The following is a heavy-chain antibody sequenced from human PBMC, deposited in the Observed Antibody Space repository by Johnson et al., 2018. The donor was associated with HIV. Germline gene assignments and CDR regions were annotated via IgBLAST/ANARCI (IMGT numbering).Heavy chain of an antibody. CDR1: GFTFSSYA. V-gene: IGHV3-30*04. CDR3: AKDKWGGHNLHAIDI. D-gene: IGHD5-24*01. Sequence: QVQLVESGGGVVQPGRSLRLSCAASGFTFSSYAMHWVRQAPGKGLEWVAVISYDGSNKYYADSVKGRFIISRDNSKNTLYLQMNSLRPEDTALYYCAKDKWGGHNLHAIDIWGQGTMVTVSS. J-gene: IGHJ3*02. CDR2: ISYDGSNK.